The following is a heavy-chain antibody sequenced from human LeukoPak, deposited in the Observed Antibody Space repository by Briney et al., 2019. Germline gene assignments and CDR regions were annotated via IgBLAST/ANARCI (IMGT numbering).Heavy chain of an antibody. J-gene: IGHJ6*02. D-gene: IGHD3-3*01. CDR2: INHSGST. CDR3: ARGDFWSGSYYYGMDV. V-gene: IGHV4-34*01. CDR1: GGSFSGYY. Sequence: PSETLSLTCAVYGGSFSGYYWSWIRQPPGKGLEWIGEINHSGSTNYNPSLKSRVTISVDTSKNQFSLKLSSVTAADTAVYYCARGDFWSGSYYYGMDVWGQGTTVTVSS.